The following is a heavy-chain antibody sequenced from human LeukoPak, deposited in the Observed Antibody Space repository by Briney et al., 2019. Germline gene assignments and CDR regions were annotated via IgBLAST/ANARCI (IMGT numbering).Heavy chain of an antibody. J-gene: IGHJ5*02. CDR2: ISGSGGST. D-gene: IGHD5-24*01. Sequence: GGSLRLSCAASGFTFSSYAMSWVRQAPGRGLEWVSAISGSGGSTYYADSVKGRFTISRDNSKNTLYLQMNSLGAEDTAVYYCAKDDGYNPENWFDPWRQGTLVTVSS. V-gene: IGHV3-23*01. CDR3: AKDDGYNPENWFDP. CDR1: GFTFSSYA.